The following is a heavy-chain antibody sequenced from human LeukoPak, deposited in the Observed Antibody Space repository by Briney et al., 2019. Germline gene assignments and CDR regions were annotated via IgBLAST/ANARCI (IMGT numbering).Heavy chain of an antibody. CDR2: IIPLVDVT. CDR1: GDSFVKYG. Sequence: SVTVSCKASGDSFVKYGISWVRQAPGQGLEWMGRIIPLVDVTNYAQRLQGKVTITADRFTSTAYLELTSLTSDDTAVYYCARDMSPPGVLVTSDYGMDVWGRGTTVSVSS. D-gene: IGHD2-8*02. V-gene: IGHV1-69*04. CDR3: ARDMSPPGVLVTSDYGMDV. J-gene: IGHJ6*02.